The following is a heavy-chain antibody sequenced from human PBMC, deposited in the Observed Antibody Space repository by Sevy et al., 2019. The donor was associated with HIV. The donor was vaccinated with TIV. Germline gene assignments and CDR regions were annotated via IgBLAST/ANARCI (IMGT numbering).Heavy chain of an antibody. J-gene: IGHJ6*02. CDR3: ARVSSLELTYGMDV. CDR2: IFHSGST. Sequence: SETLSLTCAVSGGSISSSGYSWSWIRQPPGKGLEWIGYIFHSGSTYYNPSLKSRVTISEDRSKNQFSLKLNSVTAADTAVYYCARVSSLELTYGMDVWGLGTTVTVSS. V-gene: IGHV4-30-2*01. D-gene: IGHD1-1*01. CDR1: GGSISSSGYS.